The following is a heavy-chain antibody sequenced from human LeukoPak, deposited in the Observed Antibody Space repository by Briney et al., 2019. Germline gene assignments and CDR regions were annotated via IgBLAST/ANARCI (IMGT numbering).Heavy chain of an antibody. J-gene: IGHJ4*02. V-gene: IGHV4-4*07. D-gene: IGHD6-19*01. CDR3: ARQLRGEAVAGHLQPFDY. CDR2: IFTTGST. Sequence: SETLSLTCNVSGASINSYYWSWIRQPAGKGLEWIGRIFTTGSTNYNPSLKSRVTMSVDTSKNQFSLKLSSVTAADTAVYFCARQLRGEAVAGHLQPFDYWGQGTLVTVSS. CDR1: GASINSYY.